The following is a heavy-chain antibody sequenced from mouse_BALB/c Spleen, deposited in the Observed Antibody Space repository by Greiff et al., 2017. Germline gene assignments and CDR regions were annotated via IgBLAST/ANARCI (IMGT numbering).Heavy chain of an antibody. CDR1: GFTFSSYA. D-gene: IGHD1-1*01. V-gene: IGHV5-9-3*01. J-gene: IGHJ3*01. CDR2: ISSGGSYT. Sequence: EVKLVESGGGLVKPGGSLKLSCAASGFTFSSYAMSWVRQTPEKRLEWVATISSGGSYTYYPDSVKGRFTISRDNAKNTLYLQMSSLRSEDTAMYYCARHTGSSYVFAYWGQGTLVTVSA. CDR3: ARHTGSSYVFAY.